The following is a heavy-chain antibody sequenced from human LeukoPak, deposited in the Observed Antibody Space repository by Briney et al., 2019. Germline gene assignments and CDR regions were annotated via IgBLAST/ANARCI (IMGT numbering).Heavy chain of an antibody. Sequence: PGGSLRLSCATTGFTFSSYWMSWVRQAPGKGLEWVANIKQDGSEKYYVDSVKGRFTISRDNAKNSLYLQMNSLRAEDTAVYCCARAVDTAIEYYFDYWGQGTLVTVSS. D-gene: IGHD5-18*01. CDR1: GFTFSSYW. V-gene: IGHV3-7*01. CDR3: ARAVDTAIEYYFDY. J-gene: IGHJ4*02. CDR2: IKQDGSEK.